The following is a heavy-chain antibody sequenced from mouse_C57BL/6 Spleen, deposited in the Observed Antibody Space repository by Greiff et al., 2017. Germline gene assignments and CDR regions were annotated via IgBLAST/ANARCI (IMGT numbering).Heavy chain of an antibody. CDR2: ISSGSSTI. Sequence: EVKLVESGGGLVKPGGSLKLSCAASGFTFSDYGMHWVRQAPEKGLEWVAYISSGSSTIYYADTVKGRFTISRDNAKNTLFLQMTSLRSEDTAMYYCARGTAEIYYYAMDYWGQGNSVTVSS. CDR3: ARGTAEIYYYAMDY. J-gene: IGHJ4*01. V-gene: IGHV5-17*01. D-gene: IGHD6-1*01. CDR1: GFTFSDYG.